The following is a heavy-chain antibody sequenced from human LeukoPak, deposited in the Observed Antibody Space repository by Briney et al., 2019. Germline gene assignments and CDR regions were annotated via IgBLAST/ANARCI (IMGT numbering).Heavy chain of an antibody. D-gene: IGHD5-18*01. Sequence: PGGSLRLSCAASGFTFSTYAISWVRQAPPNGLEWVSGVGGSGGGTYYADSVKGRFTVSRDNSKNTLHLQMNSLRVEDTAVYYCARVWRGNTYGPGDYWGQGTLVTVSS. CDR2: VGGSGGGT. V-gene: IGHV3-23*01. CDR1: GFTFSTYA. CDR3: ARVWRGNTYGPGDY. J-gene: IGHJ4*02.